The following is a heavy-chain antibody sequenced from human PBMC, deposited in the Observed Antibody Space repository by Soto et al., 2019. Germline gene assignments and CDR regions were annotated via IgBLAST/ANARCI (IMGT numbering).Heavy chain of an antibody. CDR1: GFSLTTSGVG. V-gene: IGHV2-5*02. D-gene: IGHD3-3*01. Sequence: QITLNESGPTVVKPAETLTLTCTFSGFSLTTSGVGVGWILQSPGKPPEGLALIYWDDDKRYSASLKSRLTITKDTSKNQVVLTMASVDPADTATYYCAHRILRTVFGLVTTTAIYFDFWGQGTPVVVSS. J-gene: IGHJ4*02. CDR2: IYWDDDK. CDR3: AHRILRTVFGLVTTTAIYFDF.